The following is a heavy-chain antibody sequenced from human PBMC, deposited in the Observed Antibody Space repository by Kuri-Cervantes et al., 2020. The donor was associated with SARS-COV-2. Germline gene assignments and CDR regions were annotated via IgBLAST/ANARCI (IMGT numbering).Heavy chain of an antibody. D-gene: IGHD6-13*01. J-gene: IGHJ4*02. CDR2: INPNSGGT. CDR1: GYTFTGYY. CDR3: AKTERLGYSSSWYLDY. Sequence: ASVKVSCKASGYTFTGYYMHWVRQAPGQGLEWMGRINPNSGGTNYAQKFQGRVTMTRDKSISTAYMELSRLRSDDTAVYYCAKTERLGYSSSWYLDYWGQGTLVTVSS. V-gene: IGHV1-2*06.